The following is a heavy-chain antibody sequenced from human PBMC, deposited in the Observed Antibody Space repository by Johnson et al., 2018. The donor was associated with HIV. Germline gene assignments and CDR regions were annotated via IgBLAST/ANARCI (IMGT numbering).Heavy chain of an antibody. CDR2: IWFDGSNK. CDR3: AIIPAGNSFAV. CDR1: GFTFSSYG. J-gene: IGHJ3*01. V-gene: IGHV3-33*01. Sequence: QAQLVESGGGVVQPGTSLRLSCEASGFTFSSYGMHWVRQAPGKGLEWAAVIWFDGSNKYYADSVKGRFTISRDNSENTLYLQMDSLRAEDTAMYYCAIIPAGNSFAVWGQGTMVTVSS. D-gene: IGHD2-21*01.